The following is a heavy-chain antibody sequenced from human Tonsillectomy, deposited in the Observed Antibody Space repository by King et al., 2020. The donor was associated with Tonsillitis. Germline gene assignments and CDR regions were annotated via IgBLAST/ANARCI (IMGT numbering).Heavy chain of an antibody. CDR2: TYYRSKWYN. V-gene: IGHV6-1*01. CDR3: ARHRDYDILTGYSDYDAFDI. CDR1: GDSVSSNSAA. D-gene: IGHD3-9*01. Sequence: VQLQQSGPGLVKPSQTLSLTCAISGDSVSSNSAAWNWIRQSPSRGLEWLGRTYYRSKWYNDYAVSVKSRITINPDTSKNQFSLQLNSVTPEDTAVYYCARHRDYDILTGYSDYDAFDIWGQGTMVTVSS. J-gene: IGHJ3*02.